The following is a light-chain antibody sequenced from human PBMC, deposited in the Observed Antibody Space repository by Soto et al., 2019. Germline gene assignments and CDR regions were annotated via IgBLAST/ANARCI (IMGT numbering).Light chain of an antibody. Sequence: EIVLTQSPGTLSLSPGERATLSCRASQSVSSSYLAWYQQKPGQAPRLLIYGASSRATGIPDRFSGSGSGTDFTLAISRLEPEDFAVYYCQQYGSSPVTFGQGTKLEIK. J-gene: IGKJ2*01. CDR1: QSVSSSY. V-gene: IGKV3-20*01. CDR2: GAS. CDR3: QQYGSSPVT.